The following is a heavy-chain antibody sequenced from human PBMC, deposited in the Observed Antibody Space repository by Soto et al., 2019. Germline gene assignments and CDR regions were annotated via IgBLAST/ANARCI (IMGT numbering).Heavy chain of an antibody. J-gene: IGHJ4*02. Sequence: PGGSLRLSCAVSGFTLSGHYIDWVRQAPGKGQEWVGRSRDKPQGYSTAYAASVKGRFTTSRDESKNSAYLQMNSLKTEDTAVYYCVRATYFSDSSGYTRCLDYWGQGTLVTVSS. CDR1: GFTLSGHY. V-gene: IGHV3-72*01. CDR2: SRDKPQGYST. D-gene: IGHD3-22*01. CDR3: VRATYFSDSSGYTRCLDY.